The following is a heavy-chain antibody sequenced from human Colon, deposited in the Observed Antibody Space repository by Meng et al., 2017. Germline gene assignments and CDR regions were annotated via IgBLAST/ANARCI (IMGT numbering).Heavy chain of an antibody. V-gene: IGHV4-38-2*02. CDR2: IYHSGST. J-gene: IGHJ5*02. Sequence: SETLSLTCAVSGYSISSGYYWGWIRQPPGKGLEWIGSIYHSGSTYYNPSLNSRVTISVDTSKNQFSMKLRSVTAADTAVYFCAREFGDLSIAVAGSGWFDPWGQGTLVTVSS. D-gene: IGHD6-19*01. CDR1: GYSISSGYY. CDR3: AREFGDLSIAVAGSGWFDP.